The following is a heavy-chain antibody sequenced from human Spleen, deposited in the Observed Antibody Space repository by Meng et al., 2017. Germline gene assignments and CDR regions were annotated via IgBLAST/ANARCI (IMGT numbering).Heavy chain of an antibody. CDR2: INHSGST. CDR1: GDSIGTYY. V-gene: IGHV4-59*12. J-gene: IGHJ4*02. CDR3: ARGPTTMAHDFDY. Sequence: SETLSLTCTVSGDSIGTYYWNWIRQSPGKGLEWIGEINHSGSTNYNPSLESRATISVDTSQNNLSLKLSSVTAADSAVYYCARGPTTMAHDFDYWGQGTLVTVSS. D-gene: IGHD4-11*01.